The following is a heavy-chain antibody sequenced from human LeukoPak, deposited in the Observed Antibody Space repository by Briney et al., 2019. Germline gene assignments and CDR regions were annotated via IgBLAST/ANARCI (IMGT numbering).Heavy chain of an antibody. J-gene: IGHJ4*02. Sequence: PGGSLRLSCAASGFTFSSYAMSCVRQAPGKGLEWVAAVSGSGGHTYYADSVNGQFTISSDNSNNTLYLQMNSLRAEDTAVYYCAKGGTHSSEARSFDYWGQGTLVTVSS. CDR1: GFTFSSYA. CDR3: AKGGTHSSEARSFDY. V-gene: IGHV3-23*01. CDR2: VSGSGGHT. D-gene: IGHD6-25*01.